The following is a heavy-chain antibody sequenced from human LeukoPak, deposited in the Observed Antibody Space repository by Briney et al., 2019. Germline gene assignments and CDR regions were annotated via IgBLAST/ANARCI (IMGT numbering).Heavy chain of an antibody. CDR3: AKDRSSSGWYDLDY. CDR1: GFTFSSYG. Sequence: PGGSLRLSCAASGFTFSSYGMHWVRQVPGKGLEWVAVISYDGLNKYSVDSVKGRFTISRDNSKNTLYLQMNSLRAEDTAVYYCAKDRSSSGWYDLDYWGQGTLVTVSS. V-gene: IGHV3-30*18. CDR2: ISYDGLNK. J-gene: IGHJ4*02. D-gene: IGHD6-19*01.